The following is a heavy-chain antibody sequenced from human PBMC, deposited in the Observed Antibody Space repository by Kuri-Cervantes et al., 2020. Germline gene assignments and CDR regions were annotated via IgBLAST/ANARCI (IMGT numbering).Heavy chain of an antibody. D-gene: IGHD6-19*01. Sequence: GESLKISCAASGFTFSDYYMSWVRQAPGKGLEWVSYISSSGSTIYYADSVKGRFTISRDNAKNSLYLQMNSLRAGDAAVYYCARDWYSSGWTFRDGMDVWGQGTTVTVSS. CDR1: GFTFSDYY. V-gene: IGHV3-11*01. CDR3: ARDWYSSGWTFRDGMDV. J-gene: IGHJ6*02. CDR2: ISSSGSTI.